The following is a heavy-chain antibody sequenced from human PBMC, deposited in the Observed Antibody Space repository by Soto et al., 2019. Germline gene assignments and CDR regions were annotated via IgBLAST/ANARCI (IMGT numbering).Heavy chain of an antibody. CDR1: GFSLSTSGVG. D-gene: IGHD4-17*01. V-gene: IGHV2-5*02. Sequence: QITLKESGPTLVKPTQTLTLTCTFSGFSLSTSGVGVVWIRQPPGKALEWLALIYWDDDKRYSPSLKSRLTITKDTSKNQVVLTMTNMDPVDTATYYCAHSVPQADYGDSWWGGFDYWGQGTLFTVCS. CDR3: AHSVPQADYGDSWWGGFDY. J-gene: IGHJ4*02. CDR2: IYWDDDK.